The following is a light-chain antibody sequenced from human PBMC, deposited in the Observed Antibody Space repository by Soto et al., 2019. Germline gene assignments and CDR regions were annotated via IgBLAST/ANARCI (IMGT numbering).Light chain of an antibody. V-gene: IGKV1-5*03. CDR3: QQYDSYPYT. CDR1: QSISTW. Sequence: DIQVTQSPSTLSASVGDRVTITCRASQSISTWLAWYQQKPGKAPKVLIYKASSLETGVPPRFSGSGSGTEFTLTISSLQPGDFATYYCQQYDSYPYTFGQGTKLEIK. J-gene: IGKJ2*01. CDR2: KAS.